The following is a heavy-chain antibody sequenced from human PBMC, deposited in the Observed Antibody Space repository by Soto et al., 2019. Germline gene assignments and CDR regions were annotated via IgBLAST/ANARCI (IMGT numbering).Heavy chain of an antibody. CDR2: INAGNGNT. D-gene: IGHD6-13*01. J-gene: IGHJ6*02. CDR3: ASDHSIVAAGTPYYYYGMDV. CDR1: GYTFTSYA. V-gene: IGHV1-3*01. Sequence: ASVNVSCKASGYTFTSYAMHWVRQAPGQRLEWMGWINAGNGNTKYSQKFQGRVTITRDTSASTAYMELSSLRSEDTAVYYCASDHSIVAAGTPYYYYGMDVWGPGTTVTVSS.